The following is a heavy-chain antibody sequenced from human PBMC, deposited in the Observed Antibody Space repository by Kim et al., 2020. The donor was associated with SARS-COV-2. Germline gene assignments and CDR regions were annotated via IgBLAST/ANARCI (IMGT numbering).Heavy chain of an antibody. J-gene: IGHJ6*02. V-gene: IGHV4-59*12. CDR3: ARTDGSGRFSSAMDV. Sequence: SETLSLTCTVSDGSISNYYLSWIRQPPGKGLEWIGYMYDTGSADYSPSFKSRVTISLEKSKNPFSLKVNSVTAADTAVYYCARTDGSGRFSSAMDVWGQ. D-gene: IGHD3-10*01. CDR1: DGSISNYY. CDR2: MYDTGSA.